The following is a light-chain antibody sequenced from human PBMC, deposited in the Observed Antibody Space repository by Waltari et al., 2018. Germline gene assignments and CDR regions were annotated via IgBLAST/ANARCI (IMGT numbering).Light chain of an antibody. CDR3: SSYTSSSTLV. V-gene: IGLV2-14*03. CDR1: SSDVGGYNY. J-gene: IGLJ1*01. Sequence: QSALTQPASVSGSPGKSIPIPCTGTSSDVGGYNYVPWYQQHPGKAPKLMIYDVSNRPSGVSNRFSGSKSGNTASLTISGLQAEDEADYYCSSYTSSSTLVFGTGTKVTVL. CDR2: DVS.